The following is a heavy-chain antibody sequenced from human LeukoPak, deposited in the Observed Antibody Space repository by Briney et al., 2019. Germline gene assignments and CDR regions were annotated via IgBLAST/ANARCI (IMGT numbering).Heavy chain of an antibody. V-gene: IGHV3-48*01. CDR2: ISSGSSAI. CDR1: GFTFNTYS. Sequence: GGSLRLSCAASGFTFNTYSMNWVRQTPGKGLEWVSYISSGSSAIYYADSVKGRFTIPRDNAKNSLYLQLNSLRAEDTAVYYCARAPTWSAAFDIWGQGTMVTVSS. D-gene: IGHD2-8*02. CDR3: ARAPTWSAAFDI. J-gene: IGHJ3*02.